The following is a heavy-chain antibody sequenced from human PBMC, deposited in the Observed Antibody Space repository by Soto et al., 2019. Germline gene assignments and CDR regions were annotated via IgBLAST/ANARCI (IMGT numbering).Heavy chain of an antibody. D-gene: IGHD4-4*01. CDR2: IIPIFGTA. CDR1: GGTFSSYA. Sequence: SVKVSCKASGGTFSSYAISWVRQAPGQGLEWMGGIIPIFGTANYAQKFQGRVTITADESTSTAYMELSSLRSEDTAVYYCARDRGSTVTPDYYYYGMDVWGQGTTVTVS. J-gene: IGHJ6*02. CDR3: ARDRGSTVTPDYYYYGMDV. V-gene: IGHV1-69*13.